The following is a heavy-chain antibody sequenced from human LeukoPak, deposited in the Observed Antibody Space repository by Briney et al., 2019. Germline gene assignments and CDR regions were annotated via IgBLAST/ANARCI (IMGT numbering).Heavy chain of an antibody. V-gene: IGHV3-74*01. D-gene: IGHD3-3*01. J-gene: IGHJ4*02. CDR1: GFTFSNYW. CDR2: INSDASTT. CDR3: ARGSGTGWPDFLDY. Sequence: GGSLRLSCAASGFTFSNYWMHWVRQAPGEGLVWVSRINSDASTTSYADSVKGRFTISRDNARNTLYLQMNSLRVEDTGVYYCARGSGTGWPDFLDYWGQGSLVTVSS.